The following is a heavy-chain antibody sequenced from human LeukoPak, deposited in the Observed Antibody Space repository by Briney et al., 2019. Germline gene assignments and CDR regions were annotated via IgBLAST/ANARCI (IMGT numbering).Heavy chain of an antibody. D-gene: IGHD3-10*01. CDR1: GGSVSSGSYY. CDR2: IYYSGST. J-gene: IGHJ4*02. V-gene: IGHV4-61*01. Sequence: SETLSLTCTVSGGSVSSGSYYWSWIRQPPGKGLEWIGYIYYSGSTNYIPSLKSRVTISVDTSKNQFSLKLSSVTAADTAVYYCARDGWGSYYGSGSPRYSDYWGQGTLVTVSS. CDR3: ARDGWGSYYGSGSPRYSDY.